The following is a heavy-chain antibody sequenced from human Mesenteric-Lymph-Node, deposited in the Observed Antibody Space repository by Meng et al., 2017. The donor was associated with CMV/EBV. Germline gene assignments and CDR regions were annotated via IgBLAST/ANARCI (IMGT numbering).Heavy chain of an antibody. D-gene: IGHD5-18*01. J-gene: IGHJ5*02. V-gene: IGHV1-8*03. CDR3: ARNSYGYNWFDP. CDR1: GYTFTSYD. Sequence: ASVKVSCKASGYTFTSYDINWVRQATGQGLEWMGWMNPNSGNTGYAQKFQGRVTITTDESTSTAYMELSSLRSEDTAVYYCARNSYGYNWFDPWGQGTLVTVSS. CDR2: MNPNSGNT.